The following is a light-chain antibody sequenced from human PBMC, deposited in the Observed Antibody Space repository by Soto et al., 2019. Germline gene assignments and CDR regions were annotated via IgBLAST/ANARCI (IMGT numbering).Light chain of an antibody. CDR2: KVS. CDR1: SSDVGGYNY. CDR3: SSYTTSSPLEV. J-gene: IGLJ3*02. V-gene: IGLV2-14*01. Sequence: QSALTQPASVSGSPGQSITISCTGGSSDVGGYNYVSWYQQHPDKAPKLMIFKVSDRPSGLSDRFSGSKSGNTASLTISGLQAEDEADYYCSSYTTSSPLEVFGGGTKVTVL.